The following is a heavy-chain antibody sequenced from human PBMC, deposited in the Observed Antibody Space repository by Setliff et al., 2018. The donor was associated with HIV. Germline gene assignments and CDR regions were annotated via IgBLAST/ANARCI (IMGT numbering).Heavy chain of an antibody. J-gene: IGHJ4*02. Sequence: ASVKVSCKASGGTFSSYTINWVRQAPGQGLEWMGRSIPILGIGNDEQAQKFQGRVTMTTDTSTSTASMELRSLTSDDTAVYYCARDPPVVVRHLFDLWGQGTLVTVSS. CDR3: ARDPPVVVRHLFDL. V-gene: IGHV1-69*04. D-gene: IGHD2-15*01. CDR1: GGTFSSYT. CDR2: SIPILGIG.